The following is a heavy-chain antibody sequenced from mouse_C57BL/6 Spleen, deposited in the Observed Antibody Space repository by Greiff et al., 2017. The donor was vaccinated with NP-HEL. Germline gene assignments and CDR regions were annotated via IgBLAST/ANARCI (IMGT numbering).Heavy chain of an antibody. V-gene: IGHV1-5*01. Sequence: DVKLQESGTVLARPGASVKMSCKTSGYTFTSYWMHWVKQRPGQGLEWIGAIYPGNSDTSYNQKFKGKAKLTAVTSASTAYMELSSLTNEDSAVYYCTREEGITGTRFDYWGQGTTLTVSS. CDR2: IYPGNSDT. J-gene: IGHJ2*01. CDR3: TREEGITGTRFDY. CDR1: GYTFTSYW. D-gene: IGHD4-1*01.